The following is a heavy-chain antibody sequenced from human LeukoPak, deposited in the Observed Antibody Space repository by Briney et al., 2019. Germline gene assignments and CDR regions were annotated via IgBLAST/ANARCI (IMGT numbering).Heavy chain of an antibody. CDR3: ARDCSGGSCYDSPYGMDV. D-gene: IGHD2-15*01. CDR1: GGTFSSYA. J-gene: IGHJ6*02. Sequence: SVKVSCKASGGTFSSYAISWVRQAPGQGLEWMGGIIPIFGTANYAQKFQGRVTITADESTSTAYMELSSLRSEDTAVYYCARDCSGGSCYDSPYGMDVWGQGTTVTVSS. CDR2: IIPIFGTA. V-gene: IGHV1-69*13.